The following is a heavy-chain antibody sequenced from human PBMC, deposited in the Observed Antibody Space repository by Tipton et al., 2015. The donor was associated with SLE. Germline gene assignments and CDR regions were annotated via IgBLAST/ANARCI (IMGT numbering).Heavy chain of an antibody. CDR3: ARSIVATTDFDY. J-gene: IGHJ4*02. V-gene: IGHV1-18*01. CDR1: GYTFTTSG. CDR2: ISTYYGNT. D-gene: IGHD5-12*01. Sequence: QLVQTGAEAKNPGASVKVSCKASGYTFTTSGISWVRQAPGQGLEWMGWISTYYGNTNYAQKFQGRVTMTADTSTRTAYKELRSLRSNDTAIYYCARSIVATTDFDYWGQGTLVTVSS.